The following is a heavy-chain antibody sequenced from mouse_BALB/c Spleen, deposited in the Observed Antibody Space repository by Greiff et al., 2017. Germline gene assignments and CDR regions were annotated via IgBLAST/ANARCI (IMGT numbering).Heavy chain of an antibody. CDR1: GFTFSDYY. CDR3: ARGNYDGPMDY. V-gene: IGHV5-4*02. Sequence: EVQRVESGGGLVKPGGSLKLSCAASGFTFSDYYMYWVRQTPEKRLEWVATISDGGSYTYYPDSVKGRFTISRDNAKNNLYLQMSSLKSEDTAMYYCARGNYDGPMDYWGQGTSVTVSS. D-gene: IGHD1-2*01. CDR2: ISDGGSYT. J-gene: IGHJ4*01.